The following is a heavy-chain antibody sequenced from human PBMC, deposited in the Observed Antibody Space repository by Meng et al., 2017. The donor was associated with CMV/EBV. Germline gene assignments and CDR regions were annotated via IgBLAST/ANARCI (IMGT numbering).Heavy chain of an antibody. CDR2: IRYDGSNK. CDR1: GFTFSSYC. D-gene: IGHD3-22*01. Sequence: GESLKISCAASGFTFSSYCMHWVRQAPGKGLEWVAFIRYDGSNKYYADSVKGRFTISRDNSKNTLYLQMNSLRAEDTAVYYCAKDYYDSSGLFDYWGQGTLVTVSS. J-gene: IGHJ4*02. CDR3: AKDYYDSSGLFDY. V-gene: IGHV3-30*02.